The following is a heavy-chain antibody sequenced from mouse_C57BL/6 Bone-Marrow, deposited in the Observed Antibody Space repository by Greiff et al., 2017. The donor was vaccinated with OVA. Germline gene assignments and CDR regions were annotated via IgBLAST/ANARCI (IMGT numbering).Heavy chain of an antibody. Sequence: QVQLQQPGAELVKPGASVKLSCKASGYTFTSYWMHWVKQRPGPGLEWIGMIHPNSGSTNYNEKFKSKATLTVDKSSSTAYMQLSSLTSEDSAVYYCARWGYYDSSPDWFAYWGQGTLVTVSA. CDR1: GYTFTSYW. J-gene: IGHJ3*01. V-gene: IGHV1-64*01. D-gene: IGHD1-1*01. CDR3: ARWGYYDSSPDWFAY. CDR2: IHPNSGST.